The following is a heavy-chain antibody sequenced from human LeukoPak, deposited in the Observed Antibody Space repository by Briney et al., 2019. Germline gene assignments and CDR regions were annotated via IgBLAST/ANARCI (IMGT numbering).Heavy chain of an antibody. CDR2: INTDGSST. CDR1: GFTFSSYW. D-gene: IGHD6-13*01. V-gene: IGHV3-74*01. CDR3: ARGGIAAKYYFDY. Sequence: GGSLRLSCAASGFTFSSYWMHWVRQAPGKGLVWVSRINTDGSSTSYADSVKGRFTISRDNAKNTLYLQMNSLRAEDTAVYYCARGGIAAKYYFDYWGQGTLVTVSS. J-gene: IGHJ4*02.